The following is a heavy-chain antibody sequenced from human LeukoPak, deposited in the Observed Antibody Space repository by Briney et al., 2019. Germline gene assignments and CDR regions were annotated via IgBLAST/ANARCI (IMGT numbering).Heavy chain of an antibody. CDR2: IYYNGAT. V-gene: IGHV4-30-4*01. CDR3: ARDGIAATGLTFDY. D-gene: IGHD6-13*01. J-gene: IGHJ4*02. CDR1: GGSISSDNYY. Sequence: SETLSLTCTVSGGSISSDNYYWSWIRHHPRKGLEWIGYIYYNGATYYNPSLQSRVTISIDPSNNQFSLKLSSVTAADTAVYYCARDGIAATGLTFDYWGQGTLVTVSS.